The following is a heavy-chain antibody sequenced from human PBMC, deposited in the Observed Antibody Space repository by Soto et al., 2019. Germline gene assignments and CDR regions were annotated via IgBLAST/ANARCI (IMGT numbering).Heavy chain of an antibody. CDR2: IYYSGST. J-gene: IGHJ4*02. CDR3: ARGNDSSGYYLGYFDY. V-gene: IGHV4-61*01. D-gene: IGHD3-22*01. CDR1: GGSVSSGSYY. Sequence: QVQLQESGPGLVKPSETLSLTCTVSGGSVSSGSYYWSWIRQPPGKGLEWIGYIYYSGSTNYNPYLQSRVTTSVDTSKNQFSLKLSSVTAADTAVYYCARGNDSSGYYLGYFDYWGQGTLVTVSS.